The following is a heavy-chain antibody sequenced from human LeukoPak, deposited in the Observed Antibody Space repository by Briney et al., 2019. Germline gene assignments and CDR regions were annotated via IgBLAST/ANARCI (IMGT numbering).Heavy chain of an antibody. CDR2: INPSGGST. Sequence: ASVKVSCKASGYTFTSYYMHWVRQAAGQSLEGMGIINPSGGSTSYAQKFQGRVTMTRDTSTSTVYMELSSLRSEDTAVYYCARDRREMATTDAFDIWGQGTMVTVSS. CDR3: ARDRREMATTDAFDI. D-gene: IGHD5-24*01. V-gene: IGHV1-46*01. CDR1: GYTFTSYY. J-gene: IGHJ3*02.